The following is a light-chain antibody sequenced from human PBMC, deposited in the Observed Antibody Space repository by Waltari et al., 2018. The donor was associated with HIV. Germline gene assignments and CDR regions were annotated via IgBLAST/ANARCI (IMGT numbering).Light chain of an antibody. J-gene: IGKJ1*01. V-gene: IGKV1-6*01. CDR2: TAS. CDR1: QGIRTD. CDR3: LQDYNYPLT. Sequence: AVQMTPSPSSLSASVGDSVTISCRASQGIRTDLGWYQQKPGKAPKLLIYTASSLQSGVPSRLSGSGSGTDFTLTISSLEPEDFATYYCLQDYNYPLTFGQGTKVEIK.